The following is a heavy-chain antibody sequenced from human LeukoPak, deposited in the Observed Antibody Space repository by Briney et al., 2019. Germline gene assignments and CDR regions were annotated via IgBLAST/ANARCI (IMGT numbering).Heavy chain of an antibody. V-gene: IGHV4-34*01. Sequence: SETLSLTCAVSGGSISSGGYYWSWIRQPPGKGLEWIGEINHSGSTNYNPSLKSRVTISVDTSKNQFSLKLSSVTAADTAVYYCARGFATWDYWGQGTLVTVSS. CDR3: ARGFATWDY. CDR1: GGSISSGGYY. J-gene: IGHJ4*02. CDR2: INHSGST.